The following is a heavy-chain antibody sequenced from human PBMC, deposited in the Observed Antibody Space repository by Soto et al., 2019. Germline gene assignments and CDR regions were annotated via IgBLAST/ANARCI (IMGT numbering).Heavy chain of an antibody. CDR3: ARARLYCTGGSCTTWFDY. CDR2: IYWDDDK. CDR1: GFSLSTTGVG. V-gene: IGHV2-5*02. J-gene: IGHJ4*02. Sequence: QITLKESGPTLVKPTQTLTLTCTFSGFSLSTTGVGVGWIRQPAGKALEWLALIYWDDDKRYSPFLNSRLTITKDTSKNHVVLTMTNMDPVDTATYYCARARLYCTGGSCTTWFDYWGQGTLVTVSS. D-gene: IGHD2-15*01.